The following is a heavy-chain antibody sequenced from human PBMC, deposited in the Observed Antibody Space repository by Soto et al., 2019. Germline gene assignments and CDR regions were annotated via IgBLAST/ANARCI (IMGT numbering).Heavy chain of an antibody. CDR3: ARLATRYYFDY. D-gene: IGHD1-1*01. CDR2: IYYSGST. Sequence: SETLSLTCTVSGGSISSYYWSWIRQPTGKGLEWIGYIYYSGSTNYNPSLKSRVTISVDTSKNQFSLRMSSVTAADTAVYYCARLATRYYFDYWGQGTLVTVSS. CDR1: GGSISSYY. V-gene: IGHV4-59*01. J-gene: IGHJ4*02.